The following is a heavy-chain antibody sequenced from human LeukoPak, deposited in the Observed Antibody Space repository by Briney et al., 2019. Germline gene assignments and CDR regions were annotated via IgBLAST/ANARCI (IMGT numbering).Heavy chain of an antibody. V-gene: IGHV1-69*06. J-gene: IGHJ4*02. Sequence: ASVQDTCKASGGTFSRYAISWVRQAPGQGLEWMGVIIPIFGTANYAQKFQGRVTMTEDTSTDTAYMELSSLRSEDTAVYYCATDTFSSDWYALDYWGQGTLVTVSS. CDR3: ATDTFSSDWYALDY. D-gene: IGHD6-19*01. CDR1: GGTFSRYA. CDR2: IIPIFGTA.